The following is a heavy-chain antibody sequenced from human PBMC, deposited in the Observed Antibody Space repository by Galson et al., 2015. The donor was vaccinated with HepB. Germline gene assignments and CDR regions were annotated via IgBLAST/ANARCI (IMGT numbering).Heavy chain of an antibody. J-gene: IGHJ4*02. V-gene: IGHV3-72*01. Sequence: SLRLSCAASGFTFSSYGMIWVRQAPGKGLEWVGRSQNRRQNYIIEYAASVKGRFTISRDDLKTSLYLQMNSLKTEDTAVYYCTRWSTGAQDYWGRGTLVTVSS. CDR2: SQNRRQNYII. D-gene: IGHD1-26*01. CDR1: GFTFSSYG. CDR3: TRWSTGAQDY.